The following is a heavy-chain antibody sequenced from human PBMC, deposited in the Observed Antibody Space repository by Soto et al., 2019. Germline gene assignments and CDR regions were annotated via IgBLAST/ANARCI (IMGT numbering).Heavy chain of an antibody. CDR1: GYTFTGYY. V-gene: IGHV1-2*02. J-gene: IGHJ6*02. D-gene: IGHD1-7*01. CDR2: INPNSGGT. CDR3: ASSGTRGYVKEYYYGMDV. Sequence: ASVKVSCKTSGYTFTGYYIHWVRQAPGQGLEWMGWINPNSGGTNYAQKFQGRVTMTRDTSISTAYMELSSVTAADTAVYYCASSGTRGYVKEYYYGMDVWGQGTTVTVSS.